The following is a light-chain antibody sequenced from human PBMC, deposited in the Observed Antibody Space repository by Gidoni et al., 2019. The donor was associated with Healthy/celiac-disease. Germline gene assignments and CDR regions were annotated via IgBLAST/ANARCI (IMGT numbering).Light chain of an antibody. CDR1: QGISTY. CDR2: AAS. V-gene: IGKV1-27*01. Sequence: DIQMTQYPSSLSASVRDRVTLTCRARQGISTYLAWYQQKPGKVPKLLIYAASTLQSGVPPRFSGSGSGTDFTLTISRLQPEDVATYYCQNYNRTPWTFGQGTKVEIK. J-gene: IGKJ1*01. CDR3: QNYNRTPWT.